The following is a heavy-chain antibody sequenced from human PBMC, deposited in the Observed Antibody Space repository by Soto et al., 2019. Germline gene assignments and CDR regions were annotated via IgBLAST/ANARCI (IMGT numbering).Heavy chain of an antibody. CDR3: AGSLNYGSGTFDALDV. Sequence: QVLLVQSGTEVKKPGSSVTVSCQASGGTSSDYALTWVRQAPGQGHEWMGGIILIFGTANYAQRFQGRVSSTADESPSTAYMELSSLKSEDTAVYYFAGSLNYGSGTFDALDVWGHGTMVMVSS. D-gene: IGHD3-10*01. V-gene: IGHV1-69*01. CDR1: GGTSSDYA. CDR2: IILIFGTA. J-gene: IGHJ3*01.